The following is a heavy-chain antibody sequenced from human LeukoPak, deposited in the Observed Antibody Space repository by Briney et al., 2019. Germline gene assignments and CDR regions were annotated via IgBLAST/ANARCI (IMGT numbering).Heavy chain of an antibody. J-gene: IGHJ4*02. Sequence: SETLSLTRGVYSGSFSGYYWTWFRQPPGKGLEWIGSIYHSGSTYYNPSLKSRVTISVDTSKNQFSLKLSSVTAADTAVYYCARRTYSSSFDYWGQGTLVTVSS. D-gene: IGHD6-6*01. V-gene: IGHV4-34*01. CDR1: SGSFSGYY. CDR2: IYHSGST. CDR3: ARRTYSSSFDY.